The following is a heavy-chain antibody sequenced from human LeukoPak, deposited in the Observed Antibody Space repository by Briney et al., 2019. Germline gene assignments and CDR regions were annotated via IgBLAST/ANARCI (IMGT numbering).Heavy chain of an antibody. CDR2: IYYSGST. CDR3: ARHQSSYFFDY. Sequence: SSETLSLTCTVSGGSISSYYWSWIRQPPGKGLEWIGYIYYSGSTNYNPSLKSRVTISVDASKNQFSLKLSSVTAADTAVYYCARHQSSYFFDYWGQGTLVTVSS. J-gene: IGHJ4*02. V-gene: IGHV4-59*08. CDR1: GGSISSYY. D-gene: IGHD6-13*01.